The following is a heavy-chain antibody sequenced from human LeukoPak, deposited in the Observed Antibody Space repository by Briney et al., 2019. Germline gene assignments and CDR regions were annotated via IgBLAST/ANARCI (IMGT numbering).Heavy chain of an antibody. CDR1: GDSITSSC. Sequence: SETLSLTCTVSGDSITSSCWSWIRQPPGKGLDWIGYIYCRGSTNYNPSLKSRVTMSVDASKNQFSLKLNSVTAADTAVYYCARELTVAGKTIFDSWGQGALVTVSS. CDR2: IYCRGST. CDR3: ARELTVAGKTIFDS. V-gene: IGHV4-59*01. D-gene: IGHD6-19*01. J-gene: IGHJ4*02.